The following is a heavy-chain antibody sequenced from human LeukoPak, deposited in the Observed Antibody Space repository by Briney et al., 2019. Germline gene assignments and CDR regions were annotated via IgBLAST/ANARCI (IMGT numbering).Heavy chain of an antibody. V-gene: IGHV3-74*01. J-gene: IGHJ4*02. CDR1: GFTFSSYW. CDR3: ARDNHPWIQLWFGFDY. Sequence: GGSLRLSCAASGFTFSSYWMYWVRQAPGKGLVWVSRINSDGSSTSYADSVKGRFTIPRDNAKNTLYLQMNSLRAEDTAVYYCARDNHPWIQLWFGFDYWGQGTLVTVSS. CDR2: INSDGSST. D-gene: IGHD5-18*01.